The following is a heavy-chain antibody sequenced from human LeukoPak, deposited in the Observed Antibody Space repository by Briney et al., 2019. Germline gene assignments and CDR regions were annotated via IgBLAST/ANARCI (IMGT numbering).Heavy chain of an antibody. CDR3: ARGWGPAYCGGDCHRHFDY. CDR1: GYTFTSYY. CDR2: INPSGGST. Sequence: EASVKVSCKASGYTFTSYYMHWVRQAPGQGLEWMGIINPSGGSTSYAQKFQGRVTMTRDTSTSTVYMELSSLRSEDTAVYYCARGWGPAYCGGDCHRHFDYWGQGTLVTVSS. J-gene: IGHJ4*02. V-gene: IGHV1-46*01. D-gene: IGHD2-21*02.